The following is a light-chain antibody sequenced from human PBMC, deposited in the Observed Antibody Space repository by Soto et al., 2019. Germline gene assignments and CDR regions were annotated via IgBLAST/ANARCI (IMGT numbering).Light chain of an antibody. V-gene: IGKV3-11*01. Sequence: EIALTQSPATLSLSPGERATLSCRASQSVSRYLAWYQQKPGQAPRRLIYDASNRATGIPARFSGSGSGTDFTLTISSLEPEDFAVYYCQQRGNWPSFGGGTKVEIK. CDR3: QQRGNWPS. CDR2: DAS. CDR1: QSVSRY. J-gene: IGKJ4*01.